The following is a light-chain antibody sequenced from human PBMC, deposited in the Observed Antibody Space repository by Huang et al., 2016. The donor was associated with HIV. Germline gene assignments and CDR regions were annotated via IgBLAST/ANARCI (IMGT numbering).Light chain of an antibody. Sequence: EIVMSQSPVTLSVSPGERVTLSCRASQGVSNNVAWYQHKPGQTPRLLIHGASTRATGVPVKFSGRGSGTEFTLTITSRQPEDSAVYYCQHYDDWPPWTFGPGTHVEIK. CDR1: QGVSNN. V-gene: IGKV3D-15*01. J-gene: IGKJ1*01. CDR2: GAS. CDR3: QHYDDWPPWT.